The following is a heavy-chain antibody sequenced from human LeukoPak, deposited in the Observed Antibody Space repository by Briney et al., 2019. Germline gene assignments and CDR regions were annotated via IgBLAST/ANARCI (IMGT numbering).Heavy chain of an antibody. CDR3: AKGQDDYVWGSYRFTFDY. CDR1: GFTFSSYA. D-gene: IGHD3-16*02. J-gene: IGHJ4*02. V-gene: IGHV3-23*01. CDR2: ISGSGGST. Sequence: GGSLRLSCAASGFTFSSYAMSLVRQAPGKGLEWVSAISGSGGSTYYADSVKGRFTISRDNSKNTLYLQMNSLRAEDTAVYYCAKGQDDYVWGSYRFTFDYWGQGTLVTVSS.